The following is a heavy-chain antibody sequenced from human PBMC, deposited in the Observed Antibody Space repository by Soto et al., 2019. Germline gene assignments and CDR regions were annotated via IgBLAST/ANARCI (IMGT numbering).Heavy chain of an antibody. J-gene: IGHJ6*03. D-gene: IGHD3-16*01. CDR2: IGSGGDT. CDR1: GFTFSSYD. Sequence: EVQLVESGGGLVQPGGALRLSCAASGFTFSSYDMHWVRQATGKGLEWVAGIGSGGDTYYPGSLKGRFTISRENAKNSLYLQMNSLRAGDTAVYYCARVRGGYYYYCMDGWGKGTTVTVSS. V-gene: IGHV3-13*01. CDR3: ARVRGGYYYYCMDG.